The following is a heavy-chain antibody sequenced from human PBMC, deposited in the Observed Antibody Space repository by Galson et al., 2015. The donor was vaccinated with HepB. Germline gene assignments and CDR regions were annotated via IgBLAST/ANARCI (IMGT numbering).Heavy chain of an antibody. V-gene: IGHV3-23*01. CDR3: AKDVSSSSVWYFNL. CDR1: GLTFSNYA. Sequence: SLRLSCAASGLTFSNYAMSWVRQAPGKGLEWVSGIGGSGHSTYYADSVKGRFTISRDKSKNTLYLQMNSLRAEDTAVFYCAKDVSSSSVWYFNLWGRGTLVTVSS. J-gene: IGHJ2*01. D-gene: IGHD6-6*01. CDR2: IGGSGHST.